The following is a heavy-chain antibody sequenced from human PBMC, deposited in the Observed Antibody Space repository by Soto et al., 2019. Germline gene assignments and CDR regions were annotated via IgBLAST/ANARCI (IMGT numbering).Heavy chain of an antibody. J-gene: IGHJ4*02. V-gene: IGHV4-4*07. D-gene: IGHD1-7*01. CDR3: ARESGDNWTYEVY. CDR1: GGFISDYS. Sequence: SETLSLTCTVSGGFISDYSMSWIRQSAGKGLGWVGRVHINGNTHYNPSLRGRVTMSVDTSNNQFHLRVTSVTAADTAVYYCARESGDNWTYEVYWGQGTLVTVSS. CDR2: VHINGNT.